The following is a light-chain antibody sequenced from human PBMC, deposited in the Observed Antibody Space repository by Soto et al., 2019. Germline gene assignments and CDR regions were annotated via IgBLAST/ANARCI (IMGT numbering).Light chain of an antibody. V-gene: IGKV3-15*01. Sequence: EIVMTQSPATLSVSPGERATLSCRASQSVSSNLAWYQQKPGQAPRLLIYGVSTRAIGIPARFSGSGSGTDFTLTISSLQSDDFAVYSCQQYSNWPQVTFGGGTKVEIK. CDR1: QSVSSN. J-gene: IGKJ4*01. CDR2: GVS. CDR3: QQYSNWPQVT.